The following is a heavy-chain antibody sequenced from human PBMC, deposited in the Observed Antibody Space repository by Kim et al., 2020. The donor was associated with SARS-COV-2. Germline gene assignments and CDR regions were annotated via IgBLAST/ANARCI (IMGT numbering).Heavy chain of an antibody. V-gene: IGHV3-48*03. CDR2: I. J-gene: IGHJ4*02. D-gene: IGHD4-4*01. Sequence: IYHADAVRGRFTISRDNDKSSLFLQMNSLRDEDTAVYYCARGPNYSPFDYWGQGTLVTVSS. CDR3: ARGPNYSPFDY.